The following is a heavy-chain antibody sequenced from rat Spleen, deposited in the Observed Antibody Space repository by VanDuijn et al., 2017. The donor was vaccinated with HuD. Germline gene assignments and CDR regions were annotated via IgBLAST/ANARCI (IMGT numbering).Heavy chain of an antibody. CDR1: GFTFSGYW. J-gene: IGHJ4*01. CDR3: GTDYFGGYVMDA. Sequence: EVQLVETGGGLVQPGRSLRLSCVASGFTFSGYWMYWTRQAPGKGLEWVATIIYDGSRTYYRDSVKGRFTISRHNTQNTLYLQMNSLRSEDTATYYCGTDYFGGYVMDAWGQGVSVTVSS. CDR2: IIYDGSRT. V-gene: IGHV5-58*01. D-gene: IGHD1-11*01.